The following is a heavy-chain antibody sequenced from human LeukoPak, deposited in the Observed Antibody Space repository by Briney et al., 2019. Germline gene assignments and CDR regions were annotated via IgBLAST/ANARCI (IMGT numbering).Heavy chain of an antibody. Sequence: GASVKVSCKASGYTFTGYYMHWVRQAPGQGLEWMGWINPNSGGTNYAQKFQGRVTMTRDTSISTAYMELSRLRSDDTAVYYCARDRGPLWDHFDPWGQGTLVTVSS. CDR1: GYTFTGYY. D-gene: IGHD2/OR15-2a*01. V-gene: IGHV1-2*02. CDR3: ARDRGPLWDHFDP. CDR2: INPNSGGT. J-gene: IGHJ5*02.